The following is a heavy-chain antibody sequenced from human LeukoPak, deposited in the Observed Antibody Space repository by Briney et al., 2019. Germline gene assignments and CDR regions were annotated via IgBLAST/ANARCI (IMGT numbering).Heavy chain of an antibody. D-gene: IGHD4-17*01. CDR2: ISAYNGNT. Sequence: GASVKVSCKASGYTLTSYGISWVRQALGQGLEWMGWISAYNGNTNYAQKLQGRVTMTTDTSTSTAYMELRSLRSGDTAVYYCAKDGRRGYGEIWGQGTLVTVSS. V-gene: IGHV1-18*01. CDR3: AKDGRRGYGEI. CDR1: GYTLTSYG. J-gene: IGHJ4*02.